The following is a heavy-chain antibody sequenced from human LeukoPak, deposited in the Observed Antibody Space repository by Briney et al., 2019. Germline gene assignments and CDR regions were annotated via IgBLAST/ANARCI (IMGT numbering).Heavy chain of an antibody. CDR3: AKSANYGDYGAHFDY. J-gene: IGHJ4*02. D-gene: IGHD4-17*01. CDR1: GGTFSSYA. CDR2: IIPIFGTA. Sequence: ASVKVSCKASGGTFSSYAISWVRQAPGQGLEWMGGIIPIFGTANYAQKFQGRVTITTDESTSTAYMELSSLRTEDTALYYCAKSANYGDYGAHFDYWGQGTLVTVSS. V-gene: IGHV1-69*05.